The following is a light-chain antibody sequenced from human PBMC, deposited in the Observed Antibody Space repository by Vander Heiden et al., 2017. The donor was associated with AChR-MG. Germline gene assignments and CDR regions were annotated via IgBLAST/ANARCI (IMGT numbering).Light chain of an antibody. CDR3: AAWDDSLNGWV. J-gene: IGLJ3*02. CDR1: SSNLGSNT. V-gene: IGLV1-44*01. CDR2: SNN. Sequence: QSVLTQPPSASATPGQRVTISCSGSSSNLGSNTGNWYQQLPGTAPKLLIYSNNQRPSGVPDRFSGSKSGTSASLAISGLQSEDEADYYCAAWDDSLNGWVFGGGTKLTVL.